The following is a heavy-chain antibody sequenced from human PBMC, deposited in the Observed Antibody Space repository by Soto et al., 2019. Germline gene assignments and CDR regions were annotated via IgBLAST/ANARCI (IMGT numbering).Heavy chain of an antibody. D-gene: IGHD3-16*01. CDR3: ARGRGEMTTLLGWFDP. CDR1: GFTFSTYG. V-gene: IGHV3-33*01. Sequence: QVQLVESGGGVVQPGRSLRLSCAASGFTFSTYGMHWVRQAPGKGLEWVAVIWYDGSNKYYADSVKGRFTISRDNSKNTLYLQMNSLRAEDTAVYYCARGRGEMTTLLGWFDPWGQGTLVTVSS. CDR2: IWYDGSNK. J-gene: IGHJ5*02.